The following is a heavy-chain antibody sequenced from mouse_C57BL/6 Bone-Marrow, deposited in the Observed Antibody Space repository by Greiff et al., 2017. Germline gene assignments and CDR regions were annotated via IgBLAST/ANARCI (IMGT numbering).Heavy chain of an antibody. J-gene: IGHJ1*03. CDR2: INPNNGGT. Sequence: VQLQQSGPELVKPGASVKISCKASGYTFTHYYMNWVKQSHGKSLEWIGDINPNNGGTSYNQKFKGKATLTVDKSSSTAYMELRSLTSEDSAVYYCARSGSSYVDWYFDVWGTGTTVTVSS. CDR3: ARSGSSYVDWYFDV. D-gene: IGHD1-1*01. V-gene: IGHV1-26*01. CDR1: GYTFTHYY.